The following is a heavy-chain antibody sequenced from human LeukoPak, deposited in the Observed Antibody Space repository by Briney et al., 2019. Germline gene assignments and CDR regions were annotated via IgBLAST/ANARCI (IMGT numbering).Heavy chain of an antibody. CDR2: IYYSGST. CDR3: ARAQEYCSGGSCYSLSYYGMDV. D-gene: IGHD2-15*01. V-gene: IGHV4-59*01. Sequence: SETLSLTFTVSGGSISSYYWSWIRQPPGKGLEWIGYIYYSGSTNYNPSLKSRVTISVDTSKNQFSLKLSSVTAADTAVYYCARAQEYCSGGSCYSLSYYGMDVWGQGTTVTVSS. CDR1: GGSISSYY. J-gene: IGHJ6*02.